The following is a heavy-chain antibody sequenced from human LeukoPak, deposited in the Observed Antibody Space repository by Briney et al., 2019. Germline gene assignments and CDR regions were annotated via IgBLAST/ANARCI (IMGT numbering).Heavy chain of an antibody. D-gene: IGHD6-6*01. CDR3: AILYSSSPLDY. V-gene: IGHV3-23*01. CDR2: ISGSGNST. CDR1: GFTFSSYE. J-gene: IGHJ4*02. Sequence: GGSLRLSCAASGFTFSSYEMNWVRQAPGKGLEWVSTISGSGNSTYYADSVKGRFTISRDNSKNTLYLQMNSLRAEDTAIYYCAILYSSSPLDYWDQGTLVTVSS.